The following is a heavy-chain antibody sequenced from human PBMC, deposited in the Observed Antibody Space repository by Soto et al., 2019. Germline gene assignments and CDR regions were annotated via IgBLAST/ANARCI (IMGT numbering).Heavy chain of an antibody. CDR3: SRPRYFDWLGGFSY. J-gene: IGHJ4*02. V-gene: IGHV4-39*01. CDR2: IFSDGTT. Sequence: PSETLSLTCNVSGGPISGRSYYWGWIRHPPGQGLEWIGSIFSDGTTFHNPSLGSRVTISVDTSKNQFSLKLSSVTAADTAVYYCSRPRYFDWLGGFSYWGQGTLVTVSS. D-gene: IGHD3-9*01. CDR1: GGPISGRSYY.